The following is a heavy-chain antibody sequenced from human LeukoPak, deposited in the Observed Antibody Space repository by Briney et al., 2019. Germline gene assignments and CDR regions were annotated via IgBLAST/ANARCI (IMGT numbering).Heavy chain of an antibody. CDR3: ARQTGSGLFILP. CDR2: IYYSGNT. D-gene: IGHD3-10*01. J-gene: IGHJ4*02. Sequence: PETLSLTCIVSGDSISNSNLYWGWIRQPPGKGLEWIGSIYYSGNTYYNASLKSRVSISVDTSKNQFSLRLTSVTAADTAVYYCARQTGSGLFILPGGQGKLVTVSS. V-gene: IGHV4-39*01. CDR1: GDSISNSNLY.